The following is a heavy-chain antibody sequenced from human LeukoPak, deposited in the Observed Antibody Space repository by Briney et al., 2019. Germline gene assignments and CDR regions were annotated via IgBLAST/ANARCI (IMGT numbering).Heavy chain of an antibody. CDR3: ARDRVHSSGWYYNYYSYYGMAV. D-gene: IGHD6-19*01. V-gene: IGHV3-30*04. J-gene: IGHJ6*02. CDR2: ISYDGSDK. Sequence: PGGSLRLSCAASGFTFSSYAMHWVRQAPGKGLEWVAVISYDGSDKYYADSVKGRFTISRTNYKNTMYLQMNSLRPEDTATYSCARDRVHSSGWYYNYYSYYGMAVWGQGTTVTVSS. CDR1: GFTFSSYA.